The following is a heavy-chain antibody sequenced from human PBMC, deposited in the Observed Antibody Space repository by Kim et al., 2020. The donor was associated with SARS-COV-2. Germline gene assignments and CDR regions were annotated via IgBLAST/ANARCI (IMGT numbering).Heavy chain of an antibody. V-gene: IGHV3-33*01. CDR1: GFTFSSYG. CDR3: ARDSPDYYDSSGIFDY. D-gene: IGHD3-22*01. J-gene: IGHJ4*02. CDR2: IWYDGSNK. Sequence: GGSLRLSCAASGFTFSSYGMHWVRQAPGKGLEWVAVIWYDGSNKYYADSVKGRFTISRDNSKNTLYLQMNSLRAEDTAVYYCARDSPDYYDSSGIFDYWGQGTLVTVSS.